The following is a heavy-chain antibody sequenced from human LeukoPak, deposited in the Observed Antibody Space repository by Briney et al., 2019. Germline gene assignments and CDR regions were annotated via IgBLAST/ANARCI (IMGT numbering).Heavy chain of an antibody. Sequence: GGSLRLSCAASGFIFSNCAMYWVRQAPGKGLEWVSAISGRSDNTYYADSVKGRFTLSRDSSKNTLYLQMNSLRADDTAVYYCAKWGDYDVLTGYYVSDFWGQGTLVTVSS. D-gene: IGHD3-9*01. V-gene: IGHV3-23*01. CDR3: AKWGDYDVLTGYYVSDF. CDR1: GFIFSNCA. J-gene: IGHJ4*02. CDR2: ISGRSDNT.